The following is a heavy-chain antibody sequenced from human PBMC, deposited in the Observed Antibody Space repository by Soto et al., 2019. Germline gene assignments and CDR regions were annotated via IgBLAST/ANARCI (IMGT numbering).Heavy chain of an antibody. CDR1: GYSFTSYW. D-gene: IGHD2-2*01. Sequence: PGESLKISCKGSGYSFTSYWISWVRQMPGKGLEWMGRIDPSDSYTNYSPSFQGHVTISADKSISTAYLQWSSLKASDTAMYYCARLGDCSSTSCYGDRWFDPWGQGTLVTVSS. V-gene: IGHV5-10-1*01. J-gene: IGHJ5*02. CDR3: ARLGDCSSTSCYGDRWFDP. CDR2: IDPSDSYT.